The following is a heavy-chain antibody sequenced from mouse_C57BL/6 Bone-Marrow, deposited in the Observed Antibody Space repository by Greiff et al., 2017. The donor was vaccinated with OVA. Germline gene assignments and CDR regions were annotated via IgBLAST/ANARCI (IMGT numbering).Heavy chain of an antibody. CDR1: GFNIKDDY. Sequence: VQLQQSGAELVRPGASVKVSCTASGFNIKDDYMHWVKQRPEQGLEWIGWIDPENGDTEYASKFQGKATITADTSSNTAYLQLSSLTSEDTAVYYCTTSNGNYVGAMDYWGQGTSVTVSS. D-gene: IGHD2-1*01. V-gene: IGHV14-4*01. CDR2: IDPENGDT. CDR3: TTSNGNYVGAMDY. J-gene: IGHJ4*01.